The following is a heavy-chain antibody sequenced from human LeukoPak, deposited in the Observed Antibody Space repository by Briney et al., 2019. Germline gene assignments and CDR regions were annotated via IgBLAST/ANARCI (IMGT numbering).Heavy chain of an antibody. D-gene: IGHD3-22*01. CDR1: GFTFSSYG. V-gene: IGHV3-30*18. CDR2: ISYDGSNK. J-gene: IGHJ4*02. CDR3: AKDDSSGYCPDY. Sequence: GGSLRLSCAASGFTFSSYGMHWVRQAPGKGLEWVAVISYDGSNKYYADSVKGRFTISRDNSKSTLYLQMNSLRAEDTAVYYCAKDDSSGYCPDYWGQGTLVTVSS.